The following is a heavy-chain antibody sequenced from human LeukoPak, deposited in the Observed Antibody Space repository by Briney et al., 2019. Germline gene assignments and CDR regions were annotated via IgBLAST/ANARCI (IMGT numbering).Heavy chain of an antibody. D-gene: IGHD3-9*01. CDR3: AGYDILTGTPGH. J-gene: IGHJ4*02. CDR1: GYTFTSYG. V-gene: IGHV1-46*01. Sequence: VASVKVSCKASGYTFTSYGISWVRQAPGQGLEWMGIINPSGGSTSYAQKFQGRVTMTRDMSTSTVYMELSSLRSEDTAVYYCAGYDILTGTPGHWGQGTLVTVSS. CDR2: INPSGGST.